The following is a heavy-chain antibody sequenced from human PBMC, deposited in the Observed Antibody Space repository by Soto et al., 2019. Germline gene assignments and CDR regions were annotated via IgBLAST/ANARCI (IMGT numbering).Heavy chain of an antibody. Sequence: QVQLVQSGAEVKKPGASVKVSCKASGYTFTSYDINWVRQATGQGLEWMGWMNPNSGNTGYAQKFQGRVTMTRNTSISTDYMELSSLRSEDTAVYYCARGRDYYDTTSPWYFDLWGRGTLVTVSS. CDR3: ARGRDYYDTTSPWYFDL. CDR1: GYTFTSYD. CDR2: MNPNSGNT. D-gene: IGHD3-22*01. V-gene: IGHV1-8*01. J-gene: IGHJ2*01.